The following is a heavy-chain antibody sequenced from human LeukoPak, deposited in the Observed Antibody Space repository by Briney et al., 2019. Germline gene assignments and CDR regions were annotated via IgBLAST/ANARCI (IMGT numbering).Heavy chain of an antibody. Sequence: PGGSLRLSCAASGFTFSSYGMHWVRQAPGKGLEWVAVISYDGSNKYYADSVKGRFTISRDNSKNTLYLQMNSLRAEDTAVYYCAKDAVSAFLDYFYYGMDVWGQGTTVTVSS. CDR2: ISYDGSNK. CDR1: GFTFSSYG. J-gene: IGHJ6*02. V-gene: IGHV3-30*18. D-gene: IGHD3-16*02. CDR3: AKDAVSAFLDYFYYGMDV.